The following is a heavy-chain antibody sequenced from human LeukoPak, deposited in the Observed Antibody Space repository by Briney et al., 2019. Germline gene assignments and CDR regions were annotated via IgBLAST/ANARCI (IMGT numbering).Heavy chain of an antibody. D-gene: IGHD3-10*01. CDR3: ARQSRDGSKIRGYHFDS. Sequence: GESLKISCQASGYIFTSNWIGWVRQMPGKGLESMGLIYPADSDTTYSPSFQGQVTISADKSISTVYLQWSSLKASDTAMYYCARQSRDGSKIRGYHFDSWGQGTLVTVSS. J-gene: IGHJ4*02. V-gene: IGHV5-51*01. CDR1: GYIFTSNW. CDR2: IYPADSDT.